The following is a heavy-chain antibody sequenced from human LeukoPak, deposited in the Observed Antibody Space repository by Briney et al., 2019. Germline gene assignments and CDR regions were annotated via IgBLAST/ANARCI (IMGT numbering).Heavy chain of an antibody. CDR1: GFTLSNYA. V-gene: IGHV3-23*01. Sequence: GGSLILSCAASGFTLSNYAMSWVRQAPGKGLEWVSAIGGGGGSTYYADSVKGRFTISRDNSKNTLYLQMNSLRAEDTALYYCAKGRSRSGPDYWGQGALVTVSS. CDR3: AKGRSRSGPDY. J-gene: IGHJ4*02. D-gene: IGHD2-15*01. CDR2: IGGGGGST.